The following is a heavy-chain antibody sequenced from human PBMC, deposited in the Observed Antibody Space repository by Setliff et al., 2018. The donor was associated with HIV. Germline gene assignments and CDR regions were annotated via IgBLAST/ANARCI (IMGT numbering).Heavy chain of an antibody. CDR2: MWHSGST. CDR1: GGSVSSATW. Sequence: TSETLSLTCALSGGSVSSATWWTWVRQTPEKGLEWIGEMWHSGSTNYSPSLKSRVTISLDTSKKQFSLKLSSVTAADTAVYWCARHISPDMDNFWSGYRGYFDYWGQGTLVTVSS. J-gene: IGHJ4*02. V-gene: IGHV4-4*01. D-gene: IGHD3-3*01. CDR3: ARHISPDMDNFWSGYRGYFDY.